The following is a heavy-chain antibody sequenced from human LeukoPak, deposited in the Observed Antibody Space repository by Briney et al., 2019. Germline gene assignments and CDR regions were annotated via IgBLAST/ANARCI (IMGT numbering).Heavy chain of an antibody. D-gene: IGHD3-10*01. J-gene: IGHJ4*02. V-gene: IGHV1-18*01. CDR1: GGTFSSYA. CDR3: ARTTMVRGVTFHPDY. Sequence: GSSVKVSCKASGGTFSSYAISWVRQAPGQGLEWMGWISTYNGNTNSAQKFQGRVTMTTDTSTSTAYMEVGSLRSDDTATYYCARTTMVRGVTFHPDYWGQGTLVTVSS. CDR2: ISTYNGNT.